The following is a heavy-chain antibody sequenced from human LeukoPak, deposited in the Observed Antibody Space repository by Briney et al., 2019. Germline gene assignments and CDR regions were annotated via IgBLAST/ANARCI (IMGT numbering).Heavy chain of an antibody. D-gene: IGHD1-26*01. Sequence: GESLKISCKGSGYSFTSYWITWVRQMPGKGLEWMGRIDPRDSYTNYSPSFQGHVTISADKSISTAYLQWSSLKASDTAMYYCASGRDYFDYWGQGTLVTVSS. CDR2: IDPRDSYT. CDR1: GYSFTSYW. J-gene: IGHJ4*02. CDR3: ASGRDYFDY. V-gene: IGHV5-10-1*01.